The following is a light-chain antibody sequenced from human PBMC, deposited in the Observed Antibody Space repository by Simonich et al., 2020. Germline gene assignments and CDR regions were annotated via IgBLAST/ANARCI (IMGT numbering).Light chain of an antibody. J-gene: IGKJ2*01. CDR2: WAS. CDR3: QQYYSTPYT. Sequence: DIVMTQSPDSLAVSLGERATINCKSSQSFLYSSKNKNYLAWYQHKPGQPPKLLIYWASTRESGVPDRFSGSGSGTDFTLTISSLQAEDVAVYYCQQYYSTPYTFGQGTKLEIK. V-gene: IGKV4-1*01. CDR1: QSFLYSSKNKNY.